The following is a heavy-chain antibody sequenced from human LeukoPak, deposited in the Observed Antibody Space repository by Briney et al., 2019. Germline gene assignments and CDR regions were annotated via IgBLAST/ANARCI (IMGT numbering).Heavy chain of an antibody. D-gene: IGHD6-19*01. V-gene: IGHV3-49*04. Sequence: GGSLRLSCTASGFTFGDYAMRWVPQAPGKGLEWVGLIRSKAYGGTTECAASVKGRFTISRDDSKSIAYLQMNSLKTEDTAVYYCTRESGYSSGWYYFDYWGQGTLVTVSS. CDR2: IRSKAYGGTT. CDR3: TRESGYSSGWYYFDY. CDR1: GFTFGDYA. J-gene: IGHJ4*02.